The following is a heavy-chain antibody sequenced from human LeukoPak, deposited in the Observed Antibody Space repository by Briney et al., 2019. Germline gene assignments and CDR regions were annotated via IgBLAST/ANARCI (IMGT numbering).Heavy chain of an antibody. V-gene: IGHV1-8*01. J-gene: IGHJ4*02. CDR1: GYTFNRYD. CDR3: LPGCSYGYSR. Sequence: SVNVPCKACGYTFNRYDIIWVRQATGKGLEWMGWMNPNSGNTGYAQKFQGRVTRTRNTSISTAYMELSSLRSDDTAVYYCLPGCSYGYSRWRQATLPTDSS. CDR2: MNPNSGNT. D-gene: IGHD5-18*01.